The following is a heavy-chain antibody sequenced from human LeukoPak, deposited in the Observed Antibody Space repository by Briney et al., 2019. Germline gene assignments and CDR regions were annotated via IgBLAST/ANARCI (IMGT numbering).Heavy chain of an antibody. J-gene: IGHJ6*03. V-gene: IGHV3-66*02. CDR1: GFTVSSNY. CDR2: IYSGGST. D-gene: IGHD1-26*01. CDR3: ASAEYSGSYYSEYYYYYMDV. Sequence: GGSLRLSCAAYGFTVSSNYMSWVRQAPGKGLEWVSVIYSGGSTYYADSVKGRFTISRDNSKNTLYLQMNSLRAEDTAVYYCASAEYSGSYYSEYYYYYMDVWGKGTTVTVSS.